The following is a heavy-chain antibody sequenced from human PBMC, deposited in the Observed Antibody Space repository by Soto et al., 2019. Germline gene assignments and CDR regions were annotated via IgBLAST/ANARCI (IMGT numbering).Heavy chain of an antibody. CDR1: GFTFSSYW. J-gene: IGHJ4*02. V-gene: IGHV3-7*02. CDR3: ARARWNDRYFDY. D-gene: IGHD1-1*01. CDR2: INQDGSET. Sequence: EVPLVESGGDLVQPGGSLRLSCAASGFTFSSYWMSWVRQAPGKGLEWVANINQDGSETYYVDSVKGRFAISRDNANDSMCLQVSNLRGEDTAVYYCARARWNDRYFDYWGQGTLVTVSS.